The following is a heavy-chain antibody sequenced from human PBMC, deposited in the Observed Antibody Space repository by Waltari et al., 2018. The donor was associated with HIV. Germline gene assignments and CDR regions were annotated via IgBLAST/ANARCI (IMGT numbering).Heavy chain of an antibody. J-gene: IGHJ4*02. CDR3: TTAPGRRRD. D-gene: IGHD1-26*01. Sequence: EVQLVESGGGLRKPGGSLRLSCAVSGLSFSDDWMSWVRQAPGKGLEWVGHIKSKTDGGTTDYAAPVKGRFTISRDDSKNTLYLQMNSLKTEDTAVYYCTTAPGRRRDWGQGTLVTVSS. CDR1: GLSFSDDW. CDR2: IKSKTDGGTT. V-gene: IGHV3-15*01.